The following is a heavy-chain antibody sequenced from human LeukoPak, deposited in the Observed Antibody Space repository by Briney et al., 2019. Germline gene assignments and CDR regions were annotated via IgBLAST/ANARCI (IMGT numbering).Heavy chain of an antibody. Sequence: PGGSLRLSCAASGFTFRTYAMSWVRQTPGKGLDWVSVTSGSGGSTYYADSVKGRFTISRDNSRNTLYLQMNSLRVGDTAVYYCAKGPRGVINDAFDIWGQGTMVTVSS. CDR1: GFTFRTYA. CDR2: TSGSGGST. J-gene: IGHJ3*02. CDR3: AKGPRGVINDAFDI. V-gene: IGHV3-23*01. D-gene: IGHD2-21*01.